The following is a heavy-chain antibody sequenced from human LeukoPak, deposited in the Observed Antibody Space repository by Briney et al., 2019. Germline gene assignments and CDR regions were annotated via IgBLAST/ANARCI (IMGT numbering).Heavy chain of an antibody. Sequence: GGSLRLSCAASGFTFSSYAMSWVRQAPGKGLEWVTAISGSGGGTYYADFVKGRFTISRDNAKNSLYLQMNSLRAEDTAVYYCARGYGDYPDAFDIWGQGTMVTVSS. CDR1: GFTFSSYA. D-gene: IGHD4-17*01. CDR2: ISGSGGGT. V-gene: IGHV3-23*01. J-gene: IGHJ3*02. CDR3: ARGYGDYPDAFDI.